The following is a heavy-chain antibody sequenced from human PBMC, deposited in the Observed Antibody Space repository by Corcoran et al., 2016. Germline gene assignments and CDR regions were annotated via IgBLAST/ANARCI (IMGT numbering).Heavy chain of an antibody. CDR1: GGTFSSYA. V-gene: IGHV1-69*01. CDR3: ARDLDIVVHEGPDYYYGMDV. CDR2: IIPIFGTA. J-gene: IGHJ6*02. D-gene: IGHD2-2*03. Sequence: QVQLVQSGAEVKKPGSSVKVSCKASGGTFSSYAISWVRQAPGQGLEWMGGIIPIFGTANYAQKFQGRVTITADESTSTAYMELSSLRSEDTAVYYCARDLDIVVHEGPDYYYGMDVWGQGTTVTVSS.